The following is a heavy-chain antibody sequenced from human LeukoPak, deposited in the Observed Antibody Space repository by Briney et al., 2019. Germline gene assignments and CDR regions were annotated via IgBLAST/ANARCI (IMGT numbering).Heavy chain of an antibody. D-gene: IGHD3-10*01. CDR1: GGTFSSYA. CDR2: INPNSGGT. CDR3: ALRGSGRDV. Sequence: ASVKVSCKASGGTFSSYAIGWVRQAPGQGLEWMGWINPNSGGTNYAQKFQGWVTMTRDTSISTAYMELSRLRSDDTAVYYCALRGSGRDVWGQGTTVTVSS. V-gene: IGHV1-2*04. J-gene: IGHJ6*02.